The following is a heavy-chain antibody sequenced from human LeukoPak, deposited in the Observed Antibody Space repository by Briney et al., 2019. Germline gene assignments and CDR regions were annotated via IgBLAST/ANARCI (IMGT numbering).Heavy chain of an antibody. CDR3: ARKAYCGGDCYSFDY. CDR2: ISSSGSTI. V-gene: IGHV3-11*04. J-gene: IGHJ4*02. CDR1: GFTFSDYY. D-gene: IGHD2-21*01. Sequence: GGSLRLSCAASGFTFSDYYMSWIRQAPAKGLEWVSYISSSGSTIYYADSVKGRFTISRDNAKNSLYLQMNSLRAEDTAVYYCARKAYCGGDCYSFDYWGQGTLVTVSS.